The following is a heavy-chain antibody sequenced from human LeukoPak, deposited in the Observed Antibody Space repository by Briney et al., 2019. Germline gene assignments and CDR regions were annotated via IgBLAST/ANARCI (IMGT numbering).Heavy chain of an antibody. CDR3: ARDSYCSGGSCYSRGLDY. CDR2: ISSSSSYI. D-gene: IGHD2-15*01. Sequence: GGSLRLSCAASGFTFSSYSMNWVRQAPGKGLEWVSSISSSSSYIYYADSVMGRFTISRDNAKNSLYLQMNSLRAEDTAVYYCARDSYCSGGSCYSRGLDYWGQGTLVTVSS. J-gene: IGHJ4*02. CDR1: GFTFSSYS. V-gene: IGHV3-21*01.